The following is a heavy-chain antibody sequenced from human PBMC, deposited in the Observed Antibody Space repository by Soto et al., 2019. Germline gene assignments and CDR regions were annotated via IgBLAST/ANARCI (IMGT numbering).Heavy chain of an antibody. CDR1: GFTFSSYS. J-gene: IGHJ6*02. Sequence: EVQLVESGGGLVKPGGSLRLSCAASGFTFSSYSMNWVRQAPGKGLEWVSSISSSSSYIYYADSVKGRFTISRDNAKNSLYLQMNSLRAEDTAVYYCARDRRGLRITMVRGVIRGYYGMDVWGQGTTVTVSS. D-gene: IGHD3-10*01. CDR2: ISSSSSYI. V-gene: IGHV3-21*01. CDR3: ARDRRGLRITMVRGVIRGYYGMDV.